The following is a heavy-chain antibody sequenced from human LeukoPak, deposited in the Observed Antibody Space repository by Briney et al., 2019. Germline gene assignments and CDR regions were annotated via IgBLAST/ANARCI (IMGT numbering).Heavy chain of an antibody. CDR3: ARDLGYSSYYFDY. V-gene: IGHV3-23*01. CDR2: ISGSGGST. J-gene: IGHJ4*02. D-gene: IGHD5-18*01. Sequence: GGSLRLSCAASGFTFSSYAMSWVRQAPGKGLEWVSAISGSGGSTYYADSVKGRFTISRDNSKNTLYLQMNSLRAEDTAVYYCARDLGYSSYYFDYWGQGTLVTVSS. CDR1: GFTFSSYA.